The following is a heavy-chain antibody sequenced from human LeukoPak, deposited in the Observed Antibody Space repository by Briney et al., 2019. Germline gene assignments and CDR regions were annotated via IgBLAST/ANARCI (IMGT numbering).Heavy chain of an antibody. D-gene: IGHD1-26*01. CDR2: ISSSGSTI. CDR3: ARVRVGATYYY. J-gene: IGHJ4*02. Sequence: PGGSLRLSCAASGFTFSSYEMNWVRQAPGKGLEWVSYISSSGSTIYYADSVKGRFTISRYNAKNSLYLQMNSLRADDTAVYYCARVRVGATYYYWGQGTLVTVSS. V-gene: IGHV3-48*03. CDR1: GFTFSSYE.